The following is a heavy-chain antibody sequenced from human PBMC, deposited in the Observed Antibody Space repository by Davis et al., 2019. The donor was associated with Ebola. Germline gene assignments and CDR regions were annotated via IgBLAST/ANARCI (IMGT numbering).Heavy chain of an antibody. Sequence: GSLRLSCTVSGGSISSYYWSWIRQPPGKGLEWIGYIYYSGSTNYNPSLKSRVTISVDTSKNQFSLKLSSVTAADTAVYYCARLGDSGSYYGIDYWGQGTLVTVSS. CDR3: ARLGDSGSYYGIDY. CDR2: IYYSGST. J-gene: IGHJ4*02. D-gene: IGHD1-26*01. V-gene: IGHV4-59*08. CDR1: GGSISSYY.